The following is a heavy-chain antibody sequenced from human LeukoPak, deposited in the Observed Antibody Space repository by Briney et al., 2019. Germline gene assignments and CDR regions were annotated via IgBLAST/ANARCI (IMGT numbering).Heavy chain of an antibody. J-gene: IGHJ5*02. CDR2: INPNSGGT. CDR3: ARGSLVGATSQPYNWFDP. D-gene: IGHD1-26*01. CDR1: GYTFTGYY. Sequence: ASVKVSCKASGYTFTGYYMHWVRHAPAQGPEWMGWINPNSGGTNYAQKFQGRVTMTRDTSISTAYMELSRLRSDDTAVYYCARGSLVGATSQPYNWFDPWGQGTLVTVSS. V-gene: IGHV1-2*02.